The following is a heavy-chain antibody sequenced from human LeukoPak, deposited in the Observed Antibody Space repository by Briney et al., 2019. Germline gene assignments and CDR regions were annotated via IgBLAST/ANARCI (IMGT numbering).Heavy chain of an antibody. V-gene: IGHV3-30-3*01. CDR3: AREGPCRGSGWYSDAFDI. CDR1: GFTFSSYA. J-gene: IGHJ3*02. D-gene: IGHD6-19*01. CDR2: ISYDGSNK. Sequence: GGSLRLSCAASGFTFSSYAMHWVRQAPGKGLEWVAVISYDGSNKYYADSVKGRFTISRDNSKNTLYLQMNSPRAEDTAVYYCAREGPCRGSGWYSDAFDIWGQGTMVTVSS.